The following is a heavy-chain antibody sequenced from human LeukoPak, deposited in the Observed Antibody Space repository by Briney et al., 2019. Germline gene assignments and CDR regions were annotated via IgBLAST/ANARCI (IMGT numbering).Heavy chain of an antibody. D-gene: IGHD6-6*01. V-gene: IGHV1-2*06. CDR2: INPNSGGT. CDR1: GYTFTGYY. CDR3: ARLPLRSIAVGYYGMDV. Sequence: ASVTVSCKASGYTFTGYYMHWVRQAPGQGLEWMGRINPNSGGTNYAQKFQGRVTMTRDTSISTAYMELSRLRSDDTAVYYCARLPLRSIAVGYYGMDVWGQGTTVTVSS. J-gene: IGHJ6*02.